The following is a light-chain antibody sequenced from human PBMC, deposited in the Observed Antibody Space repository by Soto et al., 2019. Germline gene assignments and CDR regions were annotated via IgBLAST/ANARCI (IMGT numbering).Light chain of an antibody. CDR2: GAF. V-gene: IGKV3-20*01. CDR1: QSVSSSY. J-gene: IGKJ1*01. CDR3: QWYKT. Sequence: EIESTQSPGTLSFSAGESATLSCRVSQSVSSSYLAWYQQKPRQAPSLLIYGAFRRATSISDSFSGSGAGTDFPLTISRLEPEVFAVYYCQWYKTFGQGTKV.